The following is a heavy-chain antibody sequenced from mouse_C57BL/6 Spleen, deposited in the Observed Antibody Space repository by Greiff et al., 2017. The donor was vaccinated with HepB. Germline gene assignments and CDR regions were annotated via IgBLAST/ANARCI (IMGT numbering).Heavy chain of an antibody. Sequence: VQGVESGPELVKPGASVKISCKASGYTFTDYYINWVKQRPGQGLEWIGWIFPGSGSTYYNEKFKGKATLTVDKSSSTAYMLLSSLTSEDSAVYFCARRDYYGSSYDYFDYWGQGTTLTVSS. J-gene: IGHJ2*01. CDR1: GYTFTDYY. CDR3: ARRDYYGSSYDYFDY. V-gene: IGHV1-75*01. D-gene: IGHD1-1*01. CDR2: IFPGSGST.